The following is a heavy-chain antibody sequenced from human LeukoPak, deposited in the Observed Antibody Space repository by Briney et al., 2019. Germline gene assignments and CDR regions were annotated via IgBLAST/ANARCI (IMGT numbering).Heavy chain of an antibody. V-gene: IGHV1-18*01. CDR2: ISAYNGNT. CDR1: GYTFTNHD. Sequence: ASVKVSCKASGYTFTNHDINWVRQAPGQGLEWKGWISAYNGNTNYAQKLQGRVTMTTDTSTSTAYMELRSLRFDDTAVYYCARDLGYSSGLDYWGQGTLVTVSS. J-gene: IGHJ4*02. D-gene: IGHD6-19*01. CDR3: ARDLGYSSGLDY.